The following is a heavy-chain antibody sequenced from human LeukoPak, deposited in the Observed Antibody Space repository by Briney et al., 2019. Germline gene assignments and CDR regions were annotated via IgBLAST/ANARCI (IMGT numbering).Heavy chain of an antibody. Sequence: ASVKVSCKASGYTFTSYGISWVRQAPGQGREWMGWISAYNGNTNYAQKLQGRVTITTDTSTSTAYMELRSLRSDDTAVYYCARATYGSGSYYTGYYFDYWGQGTLVTVSS. CDR2: ISAYNGNT. D-gene: IGHD3-10*01. CDR1: GYTFTSYG. J-gene: IGHJ4*02. CDR3: ARATYGSGSYYTGYYFDY. V-gene: IGHV1-18*01.